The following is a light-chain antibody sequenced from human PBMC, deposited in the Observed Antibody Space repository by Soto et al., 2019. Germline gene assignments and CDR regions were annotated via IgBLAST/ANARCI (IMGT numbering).Light chain of an antibody. CDR2: ETY. CDR3: LQLNTYPLT. Sequence: DTQLTQSPSFLSASVGDRVTITCRASQGISSYLAWYQQKPGTAPKLLIYETYTLQSGVPSRVSGSESGAEFTLTISSLQPEDFATYFCLQLNTYPLTFGGGTSVEIK. CDR1: QGISSY. V-gene: IGKV1-9*01. J-gene: IGKJ4*01.